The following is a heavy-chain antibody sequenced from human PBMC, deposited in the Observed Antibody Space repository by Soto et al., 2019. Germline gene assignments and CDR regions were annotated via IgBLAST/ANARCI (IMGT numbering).Heavy chain of an antibody. CDR2: ISYYGSNK. CDR3: ARGYIAAAGKLSY. J-gene: IGHJ4*02. V-gene: IGHV3-30-3*01. D-gene: IGHD6-13*01. CDR1: RITFSIYS. Sequence: CSAARITFSIYSIPRVRQDPGKGLEWVAVISYYGSNKYYACSVKGRFTISRDNSKNTLYLQMNSLRAEDPAVYYWARGYIAAAGKLSYLGQGXLVVVYS.